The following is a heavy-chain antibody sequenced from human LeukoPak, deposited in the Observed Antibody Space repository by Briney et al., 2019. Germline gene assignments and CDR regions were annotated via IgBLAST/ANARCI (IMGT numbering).Heavy chain of an antibody. V-gene: IGHV3-21*01. CDR1: GFTFSSYA. J-gene: IGHJ3*02. D-gene: IGHD2-15*01. CDR2: ISSSSSYI. CDR3: ARGRRYCSGGSCLHDAFDI. Sequence: GGSLRLSCAASGFTFSSYAMSWVRQAPGKGLEWVSSISSSSSYIYYADSVKGRFTISRDNAKNSLYLQMNSLRAEDTAVYYCARGRRYCSGGSCLHDAFDIGGQGTMVTVSA.